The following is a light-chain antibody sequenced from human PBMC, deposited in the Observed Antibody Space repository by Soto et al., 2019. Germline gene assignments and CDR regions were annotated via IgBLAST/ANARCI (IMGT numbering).Light chain of an antibody. CDR1: SSDLGVYNY. Sequence: QSVLTQPASVSGSPGQSITISCTGTSSDLGVYNYVSWYQQHPGKAPKLIIYEVTNRPSGVSNRFSGSKSGNTASLTISGLQAEDEADYYCSSYTTSSTPVVFGGGTKVTV. V-gene: IGLV2-14*01. CDR3: SSYTTSSTPVV. CDR2: EVT. J-gene: IGLJ2*01.